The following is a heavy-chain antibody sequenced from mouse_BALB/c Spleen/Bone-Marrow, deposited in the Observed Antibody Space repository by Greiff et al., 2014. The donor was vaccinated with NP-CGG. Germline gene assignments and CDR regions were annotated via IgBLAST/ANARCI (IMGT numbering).Heavy chain of an antibody. J-gene: IGHJ2*01. D-gene: IGHD1-1*01. CDR3: ARDFYGSSYDY. V-gene: IGHV1-82*01. Sequence: VQLVESGPELVKPGASVKFSCKASGYAFSSSWMNWVKQRPGQGLEWIGRIYPGDGDTRYNQKFKGKATLTADKSSSTAYMQLSSLTSVDSAVYYCARDFYGSSYDYWGQGTTLTVSS. CDR1: GYAFSSSW. CDR2: IYPGDGDT.